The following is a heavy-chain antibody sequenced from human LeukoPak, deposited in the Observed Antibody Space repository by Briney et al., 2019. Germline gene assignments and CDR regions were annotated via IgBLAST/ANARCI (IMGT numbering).Heavy chain of an antibody. J-gene: IGHJ4*02. CDR2: INQDASEK. D-gene: IGHD1-14*01. CDR1: GFTFSSHW. Sequence: SGGSLRLSCAASGFTFSSHWMSWVRQAPGKGLEWVANINQDASEKYYVNSVKGRFTISRDNAKNSLYLRMNSLRAEDTAVYFCARESTGFSIDYWGQGTLVTVSS. V-gene: IGHV3-7*01. CDR3: ARESTGFSIDY.